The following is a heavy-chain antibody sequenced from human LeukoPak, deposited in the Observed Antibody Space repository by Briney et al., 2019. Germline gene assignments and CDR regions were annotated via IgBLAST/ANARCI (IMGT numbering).Heavy chain of an antibody. J-gene: IGHJ4*02. CDR1: GFTFSSYA. V-gene: IGHV3-23*01. CDR3: AKDRTRWYWDY. Sequence: GGSLRLSCAASGFTFSSYAMSWVRHAPGEGLEWVSAISGSGGSTYYADSVKGRFTISRDNSKNTLYLQMNSLRAEDTAVYYCAKDRTRWYWDYWGQGTLVTVSS. D-gene: IGHD6-13*01. CDR2: ISGSGGST.